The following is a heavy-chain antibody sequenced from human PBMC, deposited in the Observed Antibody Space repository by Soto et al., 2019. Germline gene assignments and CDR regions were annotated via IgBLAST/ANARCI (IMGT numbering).Heavy chain of an antibody. CDR3: VKPPVITASYYYYDMDV. D-gene: IGHD4-4*01. Sequence: QLQLVESGGGVVQPGRSLRLSCAASGFTFSSYGMHWVRQAPGKGLEWVSGISGSGISTYYTDSVKGRFTISRDNSKNTVFLQMNSLRDEDTAVYYCVKPPVITASYYYYDMDVWGQGTTVTVSS. V-gene: IGHV3-NL1*01. CDR1: GFTFSSYG. J-gene: IGHJ6*02. CDR2: ISGSGIST.